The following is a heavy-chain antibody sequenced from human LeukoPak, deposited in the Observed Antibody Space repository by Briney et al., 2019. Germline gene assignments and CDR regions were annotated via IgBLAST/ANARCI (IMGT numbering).Heavy chain of an antibody. CDR1: GFTFSSYE. CDR2: ISSSGSTI. CDR3: ARGSSSWYAY. V-gene: IGHV3-48*03. J-gene: IGHJ4*02. Sequence: GGSLRLSCAASGFTFSSYEMNWVRQAPGKGLEWVSYISSSGSTIYYADSVKGRFSISRDNAKNSLYLQMNSLRAEDTAVYYCARGSSSWYAYWGQGTLVTVSS. D-gene: IGHD6-13*01.